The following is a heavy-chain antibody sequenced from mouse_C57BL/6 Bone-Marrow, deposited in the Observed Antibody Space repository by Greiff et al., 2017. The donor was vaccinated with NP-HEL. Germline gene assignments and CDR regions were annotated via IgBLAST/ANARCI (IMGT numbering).Heavy chain of an antibody. CDR3: ARRRYYGSSHYYFDY. D-gene: IGHD1-1*01. J-gene: IGHJ2*01. CDR1: GFTFSSYG. V-gene: IGHV5-6*02. Sequence: DVMLVESGGDLVKPGGSLKLSCAASGFTFSSYGMSWVRQTPDKRLEWVATISSGGSYTYYPDSVKGRFTISRDNAKNTLYLQMSRLKSEDTAMYYGARRRYYGSSHYYFDYWGQGTTLTVSS. CDR2: ISSGGSYT.